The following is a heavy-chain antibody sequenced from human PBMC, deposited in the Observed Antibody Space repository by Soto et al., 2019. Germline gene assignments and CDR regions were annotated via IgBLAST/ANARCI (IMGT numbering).Heavy chain of an antibody. CDR1: GFTFSSYA. V-gene: IGHV3-23*01. J-gene: IGHJ3*02. Sequence: EVQLLESGGGLVQPGGSLRLSCAASGFTFSSYAMNWVRQAPGKGLEWVSTISGSGGSTYSADSVKGRFTISRDNSKSTRYLQVNSLRAEDTAVYYCAKRAGWAFDIWGQGTMVTVSS. D-gene: IGHD2-15*01. CDR3: AKRAGWAFDI. CDR2: ISGSGGST.